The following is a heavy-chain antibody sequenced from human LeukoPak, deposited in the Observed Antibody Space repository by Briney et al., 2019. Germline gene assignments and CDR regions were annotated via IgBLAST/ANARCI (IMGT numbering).Heavy chain of an antibody. CDR1: GFSFSSYS. Sequence: GGSLRLSCAASGFSFSSYSIHWVRQAPGKGLEWVAVISSDGNSKNFALSVKGRFAISRDNSKNTLFLQMNNLRSEDTALYYCVSPTADYPFLYYFDSWGQGTLATVSS. CDR3: VSPTADYPFLYYFDS. V-gene: IGHV3-30*09. J-gene: IGHJ4*02. CDR2: ISSDGNSK. D-gene: IGHD5-12*01.